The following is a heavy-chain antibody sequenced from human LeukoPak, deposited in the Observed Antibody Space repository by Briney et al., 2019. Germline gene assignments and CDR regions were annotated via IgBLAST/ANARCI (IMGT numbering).Heavy chain of an antibody. CDR2: INHSGDT. CDR1: GESFNGYY. D-gene: IGHD2-2*01. Sequence: SETLSLTCAVYGESFNGYYWSWIRQSPGKGLEWVGEINHSGDTNYSPSLKNRVTISVDTSKNQSSLKVTSVTAVDTAVYFCARGDAGHCSSTTCFGMRWFDPWGQGTLVAVSS. CDR3: ARGDAGHCSSTTCFGMRWFDP. V-gene: IGHV4-34*01. J-gene: IGHJ5*02.